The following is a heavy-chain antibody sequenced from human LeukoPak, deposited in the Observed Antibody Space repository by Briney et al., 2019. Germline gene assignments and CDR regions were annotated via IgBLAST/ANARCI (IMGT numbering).Heavy chain of an antibody. Sequence: PSETLSLTCSVSGDSIRGNDYYWGWIRQPPGKGLEWIGSMYYSGSTYYNPSLKSRVTISVDTSMNQFSLHLISVTAADTAIYYCERMRSTKMDAFDIWGQGTVLTVSS. J-gene: IGHJ3*02. V-gene: IGHV4-39*07. D-gene: IGHD2-8*01. CDR3: ERMRSTKMDAFDI. CDR1: GDSIRGNDYY. CDR2: MYYSGST.